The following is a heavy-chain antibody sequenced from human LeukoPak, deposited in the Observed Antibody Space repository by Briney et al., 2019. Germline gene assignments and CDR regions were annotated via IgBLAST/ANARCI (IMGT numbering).Heavy chain of an antibody. D-gene: IGHD1-20*01. V-gene: IGHV5-51*01. Sequence: GESLKISCKGSGYSFTSYWIGWVRQMPGKGLEWMGIIYPGDSDTRYSPSFQGQVTISADKSISTAYLQRSSLKASDTAMYYCARQDMTGGDAFDIWGQGTMVTVSS. J-gene: IGHJ3*02. CDR1: GYSFTSYW. CDR3: ARQDMTGGDAFDI. CDR2: IYPGDSDT.